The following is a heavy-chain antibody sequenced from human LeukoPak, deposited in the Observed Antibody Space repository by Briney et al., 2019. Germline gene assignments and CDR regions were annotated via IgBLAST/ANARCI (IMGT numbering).Heavy chain of an antibody. V-gene: IGHV1-46*01. D-gene: IGHD3-22*01. CDR2: INPSGGRT. J-gene: IGHJ4*02. CDR3: ARGGHVRVYDNSYYGHY. Sequence: ASVKVSCKASGYTITSYYMYWVRQAPGQGLEWMGIINPSGGRTSYAQKFQGRVTMTRDMSTSTVYMELSSLRSEDTAVYYCARGGHVRVYDNSYYGHYWGQGTLVTVSS. CDR1: GYTITSYY.